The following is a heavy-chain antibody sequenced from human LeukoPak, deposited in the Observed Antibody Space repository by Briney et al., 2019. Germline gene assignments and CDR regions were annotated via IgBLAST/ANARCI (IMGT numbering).Heavy chain of an antibody. J-gene: IGHJ4*02. CDR2: ISFDGSNK. Sequence: GGSLRLSCAASGFXFSSYAVHWVRQAPGKGLEWVAFISFDGSNKYYADSVKGRFTISRDNSKNTLYLQMNSLRAEDTAVYYCARQVAGLDYWGQGTVVTVSS. D-gene: IGHD6-19*01. CDR3: ARQVAGLDY. V-gene: IGHV3-30-3*01. CDR1: GFXFSSYA.